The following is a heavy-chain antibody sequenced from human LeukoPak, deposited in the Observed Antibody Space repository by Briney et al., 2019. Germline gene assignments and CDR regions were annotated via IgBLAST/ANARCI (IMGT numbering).Heavy chain of an antibody. D-gene: IGHD3-10*01. V-gene: IGHV3-30*03. Sequence: GGSLRLSCAASGLTFSSYGMHWVRQAPGKGLEWVAVISYDGSNKYYADSVKGRFTISRDNSKNTLYLQMNSLRAEDTAVYYCAGGLTMVRPYWGQGTLVTVSS. CDR2: ISYDGSNK. CDR1: GLTFSSYG. CDR3: AGGLTMVRPY. J-gene: IGHJ4*02.